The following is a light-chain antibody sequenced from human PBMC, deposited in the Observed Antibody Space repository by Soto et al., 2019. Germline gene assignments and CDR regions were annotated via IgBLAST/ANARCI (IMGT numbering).Light chain of an antibody. V-gene: IGKV1-5*01. Sequence: DIQMTQSPSTLSASVGDIVTITCRASQSISSWLAWYQQKPGKAPKLLIYDASSLESGVPSRFSGSGSGTEFTLTISSLQPDDFATYYCQQYNSYPETFGQGTKVEIK. CDR3: QQYNSYPET. CDR1: QSISSW. CDR2: DAS. J-gene: IGKJ1*01.